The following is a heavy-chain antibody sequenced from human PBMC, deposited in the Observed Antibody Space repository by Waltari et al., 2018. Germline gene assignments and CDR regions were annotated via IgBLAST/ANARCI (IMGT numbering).Heavy chain of an antibody. J-gene: IGHJ6*02. CDR3: ARIRGTLGHYYAMDV. CDR1: GLSLPNYS. D-gene: IGHD1-26*01. V-gene: IGHV3-48*04. CDR2: IRGSRSRGF. Sequence: DVQLVESGGGLVQPGGSLILSCEGSGLSLPNYSLNWFRLAPGKGRDCGSFIRGSRSRGFYYADSVKGRFTVPRDNDKNSLYLQMNNLRAEDTALYYCARIRGTLGHYYAMDVWGHGTTVTVSS.